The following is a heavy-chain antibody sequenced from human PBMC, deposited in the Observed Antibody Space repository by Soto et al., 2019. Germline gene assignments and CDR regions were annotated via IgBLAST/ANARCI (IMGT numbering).Heavy chain of an antibody. J-gene: IGHJ4*02. D-gene: IGHD2-2*01. CDR1: GYTFTSYY. V-gene: IGHV1-46*03. Sequence: QVQLVQSGAEVKKPGASVKVSCKASGYTFTSYYMHWVRQAPGQGLEWMGIINPSGGSTSYAQKFQGRVNMTRDTSTSTVYMELSSLRSEDTAVYYCAREGRGRYCSSTSCYASAHDYWGQGTLVTVSS. CDR2: INPSGGST. CDR3: AREGRGRYCSSTSCYASAHDY.